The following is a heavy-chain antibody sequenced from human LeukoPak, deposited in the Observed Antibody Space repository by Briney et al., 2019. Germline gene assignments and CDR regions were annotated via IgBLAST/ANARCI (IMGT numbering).Heavy chain of an antibody. CDR3: ARDLGAIADYYYYGMDV. V-gene: IGHV7-4-1*02. D-gene: IGHD2-2*02. J-gene: IGHJ6*02. CDR1: GYTFTSYA. CDR2: INTNTGNP. Sequence: ASVKVSCKASGYTFTSYAMNWVRQAPGQGLEWMGWINTNTGNPTYAQGFTGRFVFSLDTSVCTAYLQISSLKAEDTAVYYCARDLGAIADYYYYGMDVWGQGTTVTVSS.